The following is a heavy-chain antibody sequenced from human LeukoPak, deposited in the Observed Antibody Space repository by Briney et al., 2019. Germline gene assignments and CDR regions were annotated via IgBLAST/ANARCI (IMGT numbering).Heavy chain of an antibody. CDR1: GFTFSNYS. CDR3: ARDPALDTAMDGYDY. J-gene: IGHJ4*02. D-gene: IGHD5-18*01. Sequence: PGGSLRLSCAASGFTFSNYSMNWVRQAPGKGLEWVSSISNSSSYIYYADSVKGRFTISRDNAKNSLYLQMNSLRAEDTAVYYCARDPALDTAMDGYDYWGQGTLVTVSS. CDR2: ISNSSSYI. V-gene: IGHV3-21*01.